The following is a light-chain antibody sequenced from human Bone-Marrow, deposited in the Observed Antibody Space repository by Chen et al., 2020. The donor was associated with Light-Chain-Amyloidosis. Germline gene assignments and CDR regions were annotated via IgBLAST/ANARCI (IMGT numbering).Light chain of an antibody. CDR3: QSADSSGTYEVI. V-gene: IGLV3-25*03. CDR2: RDT. CDR1: DLPTKY. Sequence: SYELTQPPSVSVSPGQTARITCSGDDLPTKYAYWYQQKPGPAPVLVIHRDTERPSGISERFSRSSSGTTATLTISGVQAEDEADYHWQSADSSGTYEVIVGGGTKLTLL. J-gene: IGLJ2*01.